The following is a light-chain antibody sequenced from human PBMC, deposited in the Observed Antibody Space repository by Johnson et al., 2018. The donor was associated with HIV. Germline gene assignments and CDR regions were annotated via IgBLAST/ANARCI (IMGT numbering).Light chain of an antibody. CDR1: SSNIGSNT. CDR2: RNN. J-gene: IGLJ1*01. CDR3: ATWDDSLNGLYV. V-gene: IGLV1-44*01. Sequence: QPLLTQPPSASGTPGQRVTISCSGTSSNIGSNTVNWYQQFPGTAPKLLIYRNNLRPSGVPDRFSGSKSGTSASLAISGLQAEDEADYFCATWDDSLNGLYVFGTGTKVTVL.